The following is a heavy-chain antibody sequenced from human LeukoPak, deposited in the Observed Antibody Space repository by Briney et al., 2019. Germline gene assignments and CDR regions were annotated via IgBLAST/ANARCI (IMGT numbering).Heavy chain of an antibody. CDR2: INPNSGGT. Sequence: ASVKVSCKASGYTFTGYYMHWVRQAPGQGLEWMGWINPNSGGTNYAQKLQGRVTMTTDTSTSTAYMELRSLRSDDTAVYYCARAKGDEYQLSEDWGQGTLVTVSS. J-gene: IGHJ4*02. CDR1: GYTFTGYY. CDR3: ARAKGDEYQLSED. D-gene: IGHD2-2*01. V-gene: IGHV1-2*02.